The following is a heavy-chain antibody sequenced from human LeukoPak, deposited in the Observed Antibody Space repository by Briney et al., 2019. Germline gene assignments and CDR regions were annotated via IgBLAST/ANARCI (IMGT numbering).Heavy chain of an antibody. CDR2: IIPIFGTT. Sequence: SVKVSCKASGGTFSSYAISWVRQAPGQGLEWMGRIIPIFGTTNYAQKFQGRVTITTDESTSTAYMELSSLRSEDTAVYYRARHDYYDSSGYRDWGQGTLVTVSS. V-gene: IGHV1-69*05. D-gene: IGHD3-22*01. CDR1: GGTFSSYA. CDR3: ARHDYYDSSGYRD. J-gene: IGHJ4*02.